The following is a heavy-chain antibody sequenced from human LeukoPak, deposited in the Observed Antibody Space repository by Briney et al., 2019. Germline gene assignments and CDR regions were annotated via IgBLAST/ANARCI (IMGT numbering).Heavy chain of an antibody. J-gene: IGHJ4*02. CDR2: INSDGSSR. V-gene: IGHV3-74*01. D-gene: IGHD3-10*01. Sequence: GGSLRLSCVASGFTFNSYWMHWVRQAPGKGLVWVSRINSDGSSRSYADSVKGRFTISRDNAKNTLYLQMNSLRAEDTAVYYCAKVGYNSGSSFDCWGQGTLVTVSS. CDR1: GFTFNSYW. CDR3: AKVGYNSGSSFDC.